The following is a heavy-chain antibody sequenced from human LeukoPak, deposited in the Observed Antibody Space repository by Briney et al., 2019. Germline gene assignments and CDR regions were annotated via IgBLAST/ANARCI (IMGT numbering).Heavy chain of an antibody. CDR2: INPNSGGT. CDR3: ARFPVGATSRCDP. J-gene: IGHJ5*02. V-gene: IGHV1-2*02. D-gene: IGHD1-26*01. CDR1: GYIFTGYY. Sequence: GASVKVSCKASGYIFTGYYMHWGRQAPGQGLEWMGWINPNSGGTNYAQKLQGRVTMTTDTSTSTAYMELRSLRADDTAVYYCARFPVGATSRCDPWGQGTLVTVSS.